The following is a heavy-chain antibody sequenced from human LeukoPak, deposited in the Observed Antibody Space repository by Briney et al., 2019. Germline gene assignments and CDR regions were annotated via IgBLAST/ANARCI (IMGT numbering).Heavy chain of an antibody. CDR1: GYSISSGYY. CDR3: ARDDRAVAANIGY. V-gene: IGHV4-38-2*02. Sequence: SETLSLTCTVSGYSISSGYYWGWIRQPPGKGLEWIGSIYHSGSTYYNPSLKSRVTISVDTSKNQFSLKLSSVTAADTAVYYCARDDRAVAANIGYWGQGTLVTVSS. D-gene: IGHD2-15*01. CDR2: IYHSGST. J-gene: IGHJ4*02.